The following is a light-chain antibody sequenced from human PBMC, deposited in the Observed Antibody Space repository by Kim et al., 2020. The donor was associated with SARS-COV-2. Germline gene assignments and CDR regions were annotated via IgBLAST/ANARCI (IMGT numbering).Light chain of an antibody. CDR2: VGTGGIVG. CDR3: GADHGSGSNFVKV. J-gene: IGLJ1*01. Sequence: CTLSSSYCNYKVDWYQQRPGEGPRFVMRVGTGGIVGSKGDGIPDRFSVLGSGLNRYLTIKNIQEEDESDYHCGADHGSGSNFVKVFGTGTNVTVL. V-gene: IGLV9-49*01. CDR1: SSYCNYK.